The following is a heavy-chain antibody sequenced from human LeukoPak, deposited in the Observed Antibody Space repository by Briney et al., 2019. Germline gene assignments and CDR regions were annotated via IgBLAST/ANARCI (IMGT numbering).Heavy chain of an antibody. CDR3: ARDRALAENYYFDY. CDR1: GYTFTGYY. Sequence: GASVKVSCKASGYTFTGYYMHWVRQAPGQGLEWMGWMNPISGGTNYAQKFQGRVTMTRDRSTNTAYLELTSLRSDDTAVYYCARDRALAENYYFDYWGQGTLVTVSS. CDR2: MNPISGGT. J-gene: IGHJ4*02. V-gene: IGHV1-2*02. D-gene: IGHD3-3*02.